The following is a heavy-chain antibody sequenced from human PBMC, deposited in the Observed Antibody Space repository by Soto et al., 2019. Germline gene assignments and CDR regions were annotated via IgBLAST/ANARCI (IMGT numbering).Heavy chain of an antibody. J-gene: IGHJ5*02. V-gene: IGHV4-39*01. CDR1: GDCISITTSY. CDR2: IYHSGST. D-gene: IGHD2-15*01. CDR3: ARRVGYCSGTGCNGWFDP. Sequence: LSLTCSVSGDCISITTSYWVLIRQPPGKGLEWIGTIYHSGSTHYNPSLMSRVTLSVDKSKNQFSLKLNSVTAADTAVYYCARRVGYCSGTGCNGWFDPWGQGTLVTVSS.